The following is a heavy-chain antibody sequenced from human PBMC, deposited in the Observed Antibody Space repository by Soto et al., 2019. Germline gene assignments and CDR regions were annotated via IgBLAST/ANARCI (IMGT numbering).Heavy chain of an antibody. V-gene: IGHV1-69*08. Sequence: QVQLVQSGAEVKKPGSSVKVSCKASGGTFSSYTISWVRQAPGQGLEWMGRIIPILGIANYAQKFQGRVTITADKATSKAYMELSSMRAEDTAVYYCARERGGLVRLDDWGQGTLVTVSS. CDR2: IIPILGIA. D-gene: IGHD6-19*01. CDR1: GGTFSSYT. CDR3: ARERGGLVRLDD. J-gene: IGHJ4*02.